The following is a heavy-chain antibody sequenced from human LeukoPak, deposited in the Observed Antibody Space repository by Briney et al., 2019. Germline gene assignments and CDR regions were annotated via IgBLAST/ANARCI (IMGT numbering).Heavy chain of an antibody. CDR3: AKRERYYYGSGSYYILDY. CDR1: GFTVSSNY. D-gene: IGHD3-10*01. CDR2: ISGSGGST. J-gene: IGHJ4*02. Sequence: GGSLGLSCAASGFTVSSNYMSWVRQAPGKGLEWVSAISGSGGSTYYADSVKGRFTISRDNSKNTLYLQMNSLRAEDTAVYYCAKRERYYYGSGSYYILDYWGQGTLVTVSS. V-gene: IGHV3-23*01.